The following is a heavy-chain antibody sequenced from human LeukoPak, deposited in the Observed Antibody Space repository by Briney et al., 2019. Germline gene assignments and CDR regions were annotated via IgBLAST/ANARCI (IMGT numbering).Heavy chain of an antibody. Sequence: SGGSLTLSCAASGFTFSSYWMIWVRQAPGKGLEWVANIKQDGSEKYYVDSVKGRFTISRDNAKNSLYLQMNSLRAEDTAVYYCAREGTAAAGIYWGQGTLVTVSS. D-gene: IGHD6-13*01. J-gene: IGHJ4*02. CDR1: GFTFSSYW. CDR3: AREGTAAAGIY. CDR2: IKQDGSEK. V-gene: IGHV3-7*01.